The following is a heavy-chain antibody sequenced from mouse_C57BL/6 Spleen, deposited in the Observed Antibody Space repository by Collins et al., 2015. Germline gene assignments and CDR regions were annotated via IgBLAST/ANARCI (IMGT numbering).Heavy chain of an antibody. D-gene: IGHD2-4*01. V-gene: IGHV3-6*02. CDR3: ARGMITTAMDY. CDR2: ISHDGGN. CDR1: LLHHQWLL. Sequence: DVQLQESGPGLVKPSQSLVSHLLCHWLLHHQWLLLELDPAVSGNKLEWMGYISHDGGNNYNPSLKNRISITRDTSKNQFFLNLNSVTTEDTATYYCARGMITTAMDYWGQGTSVTVSS. J-gene: IGHJ4*01.